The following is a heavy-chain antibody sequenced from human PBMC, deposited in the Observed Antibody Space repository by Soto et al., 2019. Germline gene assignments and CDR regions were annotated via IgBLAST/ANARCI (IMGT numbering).Heavy chain of an antibody. J-gene: IGHJ6*02. CDR1: GDSVSSNSAA. V-gene: IGHV6-1*01. D-gene: IGHD3-10*01. Sequence: SQTLSLPCAISGDSVSSNSAAWNWIRQSPSRGLEWLGRTYYRSKWYNDYAVSVKSRITINPDTSKNQFSLQLNSVTPEDTAVYYCARDPYAYGSGTYYYGMDVWGQGTTVTVSS. CDR3: ARDPYAYGSGTYYYGMDV. CDR2: TYYRSKWYN.